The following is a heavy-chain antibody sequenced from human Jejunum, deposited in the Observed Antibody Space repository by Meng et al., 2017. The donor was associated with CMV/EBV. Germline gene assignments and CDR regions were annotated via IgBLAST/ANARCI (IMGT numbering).Heavy chain of an antibody. CDR2: ISGSGGTT. Sequence: AASGFTFSSFALSGVRQAPGKGLGWVSTISGSGGTTYYADSVKGRFTISRDNSKDTLYLQMNSLRAEDTAVYYCAKEDYSNDFDYWGQGTLVTVSS. V-gene: IGHV3-23*01. CDR3: AKEDYSNDFDY. CDR1: GFTFSSFA. J-gene: IGHJ4*02. D-gene: IGHD4-11*01.